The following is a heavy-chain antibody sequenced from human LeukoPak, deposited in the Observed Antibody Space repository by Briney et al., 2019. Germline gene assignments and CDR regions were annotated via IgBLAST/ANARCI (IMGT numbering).Heavy chain of an antibody. CDR1: GFTFSGYN. CDR3: ARGSSFGSY. Sequence: PGGSLRLSCAASGFTFSGYNMNWVRQAPGKGLEWVSSISSSSSYMYYADSVKGRFTISRDNAKNSLYLQMNSLEVEDTAVYYCARGSSFGSYWGQGTLVTVSS. CDR2: ISSSSSYM. V-gene: IGHV3-21*01. D-gene: IGHD6-6*01. J-gene: IGHJ4*02.